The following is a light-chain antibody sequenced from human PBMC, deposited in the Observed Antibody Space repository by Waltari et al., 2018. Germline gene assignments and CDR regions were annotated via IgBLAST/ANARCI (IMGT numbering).Light chain of an antibody. V-gene: IGKV1-5*03. CDR3: QQYNSYSLLT. CDR2: NAS. Sequence: DIQMTQSPSTLSASVGDRVTITCRASQSISNWLAWYQQKPGKAPKLLLYNASTLESGVPSRVSGSGSGTEFTLTISSLQPDDFATYYCQQYNSYSLLTFGGGTKVEIK. J-gene: IGKJ4*01. CDR1: QSISNW.